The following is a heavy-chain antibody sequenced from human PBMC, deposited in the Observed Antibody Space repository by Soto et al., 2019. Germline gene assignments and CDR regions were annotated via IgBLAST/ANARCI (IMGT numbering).Heavy chain of an antibody. Sequence: QVQLQESGPGLVKPSQTLSLTCTVSGGSISSGDYYWSWIRQPPGQGLEWIGYIYSSGSTYYNPSLLSRVTISVDTSKLQVSLNLSSVPAADTAVYYCATVIVGTYGSGLYYFDYWGQGTLVTVSS. CDR2: IYSSGST. D-gene: IGHD3-10*01. V-gene: IGHV4-30-4*01. CDR1: GGSISSGDYY. J-gene: IGHJ4*02. CDR3: ATVIVGTYGSGLYYFDY.